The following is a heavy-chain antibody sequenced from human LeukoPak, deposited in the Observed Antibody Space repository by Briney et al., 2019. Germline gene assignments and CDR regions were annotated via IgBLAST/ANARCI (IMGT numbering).Heavy chain of an antibody. J-gene: IGHJ4*02. Sequence: SEPLSLPCTVSGDSISSYYWSWIRQPPGKGLEWIGYIYTSGGTNYIPSLKGRVTISIDTSKNQFSLKLSSVTAADSAVYYCARLTRLSTSPDRYYLDYWGQGTLVTVSS. CDR2: IYTSGGT. CDR3: ARLTRLSTSPDRYYLDY. D-gene: IGHD6-6*01. CDR1: GDSISSYY. V-gene: IGHV4-4*09.